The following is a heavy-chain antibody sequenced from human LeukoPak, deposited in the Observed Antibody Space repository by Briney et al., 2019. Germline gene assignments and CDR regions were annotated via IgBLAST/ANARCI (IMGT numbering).Heavy chain of an antibody. V-gene: IGHV1-8*01. CDR3: ARTPHLYYDFWSGYYTRGYGMDV. D-gene: IGHD3-3*01. CDR2: INPYSGHT. Sequence: ASVKVSCKASGYTFTSYDINWVRQATGQGLEWMGWINPYSGHTGYAQTFQGRVTMTRNTSISTAYMELSSLRSEDTAVYYCARTPHLYYDFWSGYYTRGYGMDVWGQGTTVTVSS. CDR1: GYTFTSYD. J-gene: IGHJ6*02.